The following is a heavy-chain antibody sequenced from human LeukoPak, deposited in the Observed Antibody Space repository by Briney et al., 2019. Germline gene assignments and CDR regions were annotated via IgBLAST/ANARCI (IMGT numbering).Heavy chain of an antibody. V-gene: IGHV3-30*02. CDR1: GFILCNYG. Sequence: GGSLRLSCAASGFILCNYGMHWVRQTPGKGLEWVALLRFDEFYADSVKGRFTISIDISKSTVYLQMKRLTVEDTAMYYCAREQYSYYMDVWGKGTTVTVSS. CDR2: LRFDE. D-gene: IGHD3-16*01. J-gene: IGHJ6*03. CDR3: AREQYSYYMDV.